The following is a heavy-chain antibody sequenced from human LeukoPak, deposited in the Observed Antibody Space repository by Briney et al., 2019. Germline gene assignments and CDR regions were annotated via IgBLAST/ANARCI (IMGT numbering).Heavy chain of an antibody. CDR2: IYHSGST. D-gene: IGHD3-3*01. CDR1: GGSFSGYY. CDR3: ARDYITIFGVVINNWFDP. Sequence: PSETLSLTCAVYGGSFSGYYWGWIRQPPGKGLEWIGSIYHSGSTYYNPSLKSRVTISVDTSKNQFSLKLSSVTAADTAVYYCARDYITIFGVVINNWFDPWGQGTLVTVSS. V-gene: IGHV4-38-2*02. J-gene: IGHJ5*02.